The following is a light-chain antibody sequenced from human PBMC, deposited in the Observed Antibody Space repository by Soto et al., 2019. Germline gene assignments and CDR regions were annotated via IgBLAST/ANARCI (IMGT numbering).Light chain of an antibody. CDR2: VSS. CDR1: QDIRTW. Sequence: DIQMTQSPSSVSASVGDRVTITCRASQDIRTWLAWYQQKPGKAPKLLIYVSSSLQSGVPSRFSGSGSGTDFTLTISSLQPEDFATYYCQQANSFPFTVGPGTKVDLK. CDR3: QQANSFPFT. J-gene: IGKJ3*01. V-gene: IGKV1-12*02.